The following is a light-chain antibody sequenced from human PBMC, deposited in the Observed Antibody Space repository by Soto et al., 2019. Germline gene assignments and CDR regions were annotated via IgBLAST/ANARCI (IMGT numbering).Light chain of an antibody. Sequence: IAVTQYPATLSASPGERATLSCMASQGLXTDFAWYQQKPGQAPRLLXVCAATMTTGGPASLSGSGSATEFPLPISSLQSKDSAVYYLQHYMKGPWTFGQGTKVDIK. CDR1: QGLXTD. CDR3: QHYMKGPWT. J-gene: IGKJ1*01. V-gene: IGKV3-15*01. CDR2: CAA.